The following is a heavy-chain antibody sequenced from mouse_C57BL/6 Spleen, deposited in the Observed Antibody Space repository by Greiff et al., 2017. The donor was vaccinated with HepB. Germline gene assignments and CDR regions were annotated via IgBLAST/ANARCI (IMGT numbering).Heavy chain of an antibody. Sequence: VKLMESGAELVRPGASVTLSCKASGYTFTDYEMHWVKQTPVHGLEWIGAIDPETGGTAYNQKFKGKAILTADKSSSTAYMELRSLTSEDSAVYYCTREGALLGFAYWGQGTLVTVSA. CDR1: GYTFTDYE. CDR3: TREGALLGFAY. J-gene: IGHJ3*01. CDR2: IDPETGGT. V-gene: IGHV1-15*01. D-gene: IGHD3-1*01.